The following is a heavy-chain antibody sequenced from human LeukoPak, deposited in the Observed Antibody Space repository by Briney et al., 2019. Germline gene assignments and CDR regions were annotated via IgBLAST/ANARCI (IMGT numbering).Heavy chain of an antibody. Sequence: GGSLRLSCAASGFTFSSYAMSWVRQAPGKGLEWVSAFIGSGGSTYYADSVKGRFTISRDNSKNTLYLQMNSLRAEDTAVYYCAKDPTIVVVPAATGYNYWGQGTLVTVSS. CDR2: FIGSGGST. V-gene: IGHV3-23*01. J-gene: IGHJ4*02. D-gene: IGHD2-2*01. CDR3: AKDPTIVVVPAATGYNY. CDR1: GFTFSSYA.